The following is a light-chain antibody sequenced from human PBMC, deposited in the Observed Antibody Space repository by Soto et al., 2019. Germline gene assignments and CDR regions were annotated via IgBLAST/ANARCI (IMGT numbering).Light chain of an antibody. Sequence: EIVLTQSPGTLSLSPGERATLSCRTSQSVSSSYLAWYQQQPGQAPRLLIYGASSRATGIPDRFSGSGSGTDFTLTISRLEPEDFATYYCQQFKDYVWTFGQGTKV. V-gene: IGKV3-20*01. J-gene: IGKJ1*01. CDR1: QSVSSSY. CDR2: GAS. CDR3: QQFKDYVWT.